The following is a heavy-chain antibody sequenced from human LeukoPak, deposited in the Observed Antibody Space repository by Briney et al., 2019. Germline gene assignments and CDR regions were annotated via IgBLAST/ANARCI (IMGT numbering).Heavy chain of an antibody. Sequence: PSETLSLTCTVSGGSVSSSSYYWGWIRQPPGKGREWIGSIYYSGSTYYNPSLKSPVTISVDTSKNQFSLKLSSVTAADTAVYYCARRSMDTAMVTSLFDYWGQGTLVTVSS. CDR1: GGSVSSSSYY. CDR2: IYYSGST. D-gene: IGHD5-18*01. J-gene: IGHJ4*02. CDR3: ARRSMDTAMVTSLFDY. V-gene: IGHV4-39*01.